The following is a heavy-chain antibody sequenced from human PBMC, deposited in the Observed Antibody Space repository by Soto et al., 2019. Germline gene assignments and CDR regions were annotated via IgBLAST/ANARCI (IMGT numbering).Heavy chain of an antibody. V-gene: IGHV4-34*01. Sequence: SETLSLTCAVYGGSFSGYYWSWIRQPPGKGLEWIGEINHSGSTNYNPSLKSRVTISVDTSKNQFSLKLSSVTAADTAVYYCARDLHADSSSWYDFYYYYGMDVWGQGTTVTVSS. CDR3: ARDLHADSSSWYDFYYYYGMDV. CDR1: GGSFSGYY. D-gene: IGHD6-13*01. CDR2: INHSGST. J-gene: IGHJ6*02.